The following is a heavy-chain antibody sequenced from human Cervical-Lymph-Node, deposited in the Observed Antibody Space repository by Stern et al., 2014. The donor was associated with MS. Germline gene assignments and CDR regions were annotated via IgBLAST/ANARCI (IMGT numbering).Heavy chain of an antibody. CDR3: SRPAAARYFDY. D-gene: IGHD6-25*01. V-gene: IGHV3-30-3*01. CDR2: ISYDGSSQ. Sequence: VHLVESGGGVVQSGRSLRLSCATSGFTFGRHYMHWVRQAPGKGLEWVAIISYDGSSQHYADSVRGRFTISRSNSNNTLFLQMNSLRVEDTAIYYCSRPAAARYFDYWGQGSQVTVSS. CDR1: GFTFGRHY. J-gene: IGHJ4*02.